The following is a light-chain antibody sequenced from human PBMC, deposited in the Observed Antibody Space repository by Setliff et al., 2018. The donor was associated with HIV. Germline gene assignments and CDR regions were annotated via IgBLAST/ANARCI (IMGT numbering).Light chain of an antibody. CDR1: NSNIGSNT. CDR2: NND. V-gene: IGLV1-44*01. J-gene: IGLJ1*01. CDR3: ASWDVGLHAFYV. Sequence: QSVLTQTPSTSGTPGHRVIISCSGSNSNIGSNTVNWFQQFPATAPKLLIYNNDHRPSGVPDRFSGSKSGTSASLAISGLQSEDEAEYYCASWDVGLHAFYVFGTGTKVTVL.